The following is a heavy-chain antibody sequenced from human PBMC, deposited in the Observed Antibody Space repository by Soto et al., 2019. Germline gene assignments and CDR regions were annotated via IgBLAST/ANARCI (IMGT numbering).Heavy chain of an antibody. CDR3: VRDRSGSYLEGFDY. D-gene: IGHD1-26*01. J-gene: IGHJ4*02. CDR1: GFTFSSYW. CDR2: IKHDGSEK. V-gene: IGHV3-7*01. Sequence: EVQLVESGGGLVHLGGSRRLSCAASGFTFSSYWMTWVRQAPGKGLEWVANIKHDGSEKYYVDSVKGRFTISRDNARNSVFLEMKSLRAEDTAVYSCVRDRSGSYLEGFDYWDQGTLVTVSS.